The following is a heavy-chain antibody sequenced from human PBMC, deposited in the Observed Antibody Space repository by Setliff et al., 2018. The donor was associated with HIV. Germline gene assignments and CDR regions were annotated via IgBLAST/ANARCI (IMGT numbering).Heavy chain of an antibody. CDR3: ARAYNVYDYRFDSSGYRN. CDR2: IKQHGSES. Sequence: GGSLRLSCAASGFTFSTYWMSWVRQAPGTGLEWVANIKQHGSESYYVDSVKGRFIASTDNARNSLFLEVNSLRAEDTAVYYCARAYNVYDYRFDSSGYRNWGQGALVTVSS. CDR1: GFTFSTYW. J-gene: IGHJ4*02. D-gene: IGHD3-22*01. V-gene: IGHV3-7*03.